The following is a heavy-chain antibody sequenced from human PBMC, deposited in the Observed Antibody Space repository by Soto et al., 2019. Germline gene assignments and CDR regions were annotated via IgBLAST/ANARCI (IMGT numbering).Heavy chain of an antibody. V-gene: IGHV6-1*01. CDR3: AKGDNLGPKTGYAFDP. CDR2: TYFRSKWYN. CDR1: GDSVSSNTAS. Sequence: SQTLSLTCAISGDSVSSNTASWNWIRQSPSRGLEWLGRTYFRSKWYNDYAVSVKSRIIINPDTSNNQFSLQLNSVTPEETAVYFCAKGDNLGPKTGYAFDPWGQGTLVTVSS. D-gene: IGHD5-12*01. J-gene: IGHJ5*02.